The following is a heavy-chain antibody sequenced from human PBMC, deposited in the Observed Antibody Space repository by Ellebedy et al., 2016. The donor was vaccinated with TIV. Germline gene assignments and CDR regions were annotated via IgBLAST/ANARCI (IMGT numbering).Heavy chain of an antibody. Sequence: AASVKVSCKASGYSFTGYYMHWVQQAPGQGLEWMGLNSPNNGGISYAQKFQGRVTMTRDTSISPAYMELSRLRSDDTAVYYCAREDSTNYGSGYDFWGQGTLVTVSS. CDR1: GYSFTGYY. CDR3: AREDSTNYGSGYDF. V-gene: IGHV1-2*02. CDR2: NSPNNGGI. J-gene: IGHJ4*02. D-gene: IGHD3-10*01.